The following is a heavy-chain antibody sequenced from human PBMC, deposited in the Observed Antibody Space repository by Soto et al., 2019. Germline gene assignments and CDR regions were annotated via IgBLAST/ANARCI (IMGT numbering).Heavy chain of an antibody. CDR2: IFSNDEK. CDR3: ASTYSTSWYWFDH. J-gene: IGHJ5*02. V-gene: IGHV2-26*04. CDR1: GFSLSNAGLV. Sequence: QVTVKESGPVLVKPTETLTLTCTVSGFSLSNAGLVVSWIRQPPGKALEWLAHIFSNDEKSSNTSLKSRLPISKDTSKSQVVLIMTNLDPVDTATYYCASTYSTSWYWFDHWRQGTLVTVSS. D-gene: IGHD6-13*01.